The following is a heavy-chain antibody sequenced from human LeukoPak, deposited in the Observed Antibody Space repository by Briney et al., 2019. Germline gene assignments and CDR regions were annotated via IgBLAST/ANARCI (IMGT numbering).Heavy chain of an antibody. CDR3: ARRDEGYGRLYYFDY. D-gene: IGHD5-18*01. CDR2: IDPSDSYT. J-gene: IGHJ4*02. Sequence: GESLKISCKGSGYSFTSYWISWARQMPGKGLEWMGRIDPSDSYTNYSPSFQGHVTISADKSISTAYLQWSSLKASDTAMYYCARRDEGYGRLYYFDYWGQGTLVTVSS. V-gene: IGHV5-10-1*01. CDR1: GYSFTSYW.